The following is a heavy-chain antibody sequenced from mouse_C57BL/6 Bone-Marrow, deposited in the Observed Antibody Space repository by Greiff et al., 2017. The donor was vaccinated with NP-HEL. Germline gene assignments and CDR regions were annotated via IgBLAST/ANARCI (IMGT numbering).Heavy chain of an antibody. J-gene: IGHJ1*03. CDR3: VRRNYCSSSEGLYFDV. V-gene: IGHV10-3*01. CDR1: GFTFNTYA. D-gene: IGHD1-1*01. CDR2: IRSKSSNYAT. Sequence: EVQLVESGGGLVQPKGSLKLSCAASGFTFNTYAMHWVRQAPGKGLEWVARIRSKSSNYATYYADSVKDRFTISRDDSQSMLYLQMNNLKTEDTAMYYCVRRNYCSSSEGLYFDVWGTGTTVTVSS.